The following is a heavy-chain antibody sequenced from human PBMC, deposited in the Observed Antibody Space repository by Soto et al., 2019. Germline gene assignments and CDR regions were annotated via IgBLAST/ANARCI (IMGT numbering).Heavy chain of an antibody. CDR3: VHRRGDSLLDY. J-gene: IGHJ4*02. Sequence: QITLKESGPTLVKPTQTLTLTCTFSGFSLSTSGMGVGWIRQPPGKALEWLALIYWDDDKRYSPSLKSRLTXAXVTSKNRVVLTLTNMDPVDTATYYCVHRRGDSLLDYWGQGTLVTVSS. CDR2: IYWDDDK. D-gene: IGHD3-10*01. CDR1: GFSLSTSGMG. V-gene: IGHV2-5*02.